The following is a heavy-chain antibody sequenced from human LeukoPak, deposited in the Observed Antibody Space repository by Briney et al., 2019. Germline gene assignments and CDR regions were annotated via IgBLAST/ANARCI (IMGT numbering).Heavy chain of an antibody. CDR1: GFTFEEYG. CDR3: AKDRSSGYYYIDQ. J-gene: IGHJ4*02. CDR2: ISWDGGST. Sequence: PGGSLRLSCAASGFTFEEYGMHWVRQAPGKGLEWVSLISWDGGSTYYADSVKGRFTISRDNSKNSLYLQMNSLRAEDTALYYCAKDRSSGYYYIDQWGQGTLVTVSS. D-gene: IGHD3-22*01. V-gene: IGHV3-43D*03.